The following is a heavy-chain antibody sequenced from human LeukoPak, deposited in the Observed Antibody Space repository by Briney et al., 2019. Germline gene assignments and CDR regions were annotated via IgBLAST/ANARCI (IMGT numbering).Heavy chain of an antibody. CDR3: AEGIYSSSLDY. CDR1: GFTFSSYS. V-gene: IGHV3-48*01. Sequence: GGSLRLSCAASGFTFSSYSMNWVRQAPGKGLEWVSYISSSSSTIYYADPVKGRFTISRDNAKNSLYLQMNSLRAEDTAVYYCAEGIYSSSLDYWGQGTLVTVSS. D-gene: IGHD6-13*01. J-gene: IGHJ4*02. CDR2: ISSSSSTI.